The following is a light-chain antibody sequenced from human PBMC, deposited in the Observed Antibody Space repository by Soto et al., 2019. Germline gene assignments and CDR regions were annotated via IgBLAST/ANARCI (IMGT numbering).Light chain of an antibody. J-gene: IGKJ4*01. CDR2: EAS. CDR3: QQRSYLVT. CDR1: QSVGNY. V-gene: IGKV3-11*01. Sequence: EIVLTQSPATLSLSPGERATLSCRASQSVGNYLAWYQRKPGQAPSLLIYEASNRATGIPARFSGSGSGTDFTLTISSLEPEDFAVSYCQQRSYLVTCGGGTAVEIK.